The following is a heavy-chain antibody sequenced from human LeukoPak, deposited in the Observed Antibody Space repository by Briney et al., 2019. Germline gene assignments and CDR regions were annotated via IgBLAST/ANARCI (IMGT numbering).Heavy chain of an antibody. J-gene: IGHJ4*02. Sequence: GGSLRLSCAASGFTFGDFAMHWVRQAPGKGLEWVSGISWNSGNIGYADSVKGRFTISRDNAKDSLYLQMNSLRPEDTALYCCANLRGDYRDYWGQGTLVTVSS. CDR2: ISWNSGNI. CDR1: GFTFGDFA. V-gene: IGHV3-9*01. D-gene: IGHD4-17*01. CDR3: ANLRGDYRDY.